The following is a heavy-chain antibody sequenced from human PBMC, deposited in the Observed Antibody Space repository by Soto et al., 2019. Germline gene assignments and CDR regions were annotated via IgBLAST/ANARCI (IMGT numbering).Heavy chain of an antibody. CDR2: ISGSGGST. D-gene: IGHD5-18*01. CDR3: AKARDPSEYSYVFFARVGFDY. Sequence: PGGSLRLSCAASGFTFSSYAMSWVRQAPGKGLEWVSAISGSGGSTYYADSVKGRFTISRDNSKNALYLQMNSLRAEDTAVYYCAKARDPSEYSYVFFARVGFDYWGQGTLVTVSS. J-gene: IGHJ4*02. V-gene: IGHV3-23*01. CDR1: GFTFSSYA.